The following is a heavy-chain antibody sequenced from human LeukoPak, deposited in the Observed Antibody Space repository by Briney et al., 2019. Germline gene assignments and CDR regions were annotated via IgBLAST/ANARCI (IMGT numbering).Heavy chain of an antibody. D-gene: IGHD3-22*01. Sequence: GGSLRLSCAASGFTFSTYSMNWVRQAPGKGLEWVSSISSSSSYIYYADSVQGRFTISRDNAKNSLYLQMNSLRAEDTAVYYCARDDTHYGSSGSFYDAFDIWGQGAMVTVSS. CDR2: ISSSSSYI. CDR1: GFTFSTYS. V-gene: IGHV3-21*01. J-gene: IGHJ3*02. CDR3: ARDDTHYGSSGSFYDAFDI.